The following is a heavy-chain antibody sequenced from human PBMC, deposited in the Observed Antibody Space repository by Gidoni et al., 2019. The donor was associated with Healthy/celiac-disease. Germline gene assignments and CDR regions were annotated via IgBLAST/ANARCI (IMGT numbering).Heavy chain of an antibody. CDR2: ISGSGGST. V-gene: IGHV3-23*01. D-gene: IGHD3-10*01. Sequence: EVQLLESGGGLVQPGGSLRLSCSASGVPFSSYARSWVRQAPGKVLEWVSAISGSGGSTYYADSVKGRFTISRDNSKNTLYLQMNSLRAEDTAVYYCALEMRVGGSGSYYNVVPFDYWGQGTLVTVSS. CDR1: GVPFSSYA. CDR3: ALEMRVGGSGSYYNVVPFDY. J-gene: IGHJ4*02.